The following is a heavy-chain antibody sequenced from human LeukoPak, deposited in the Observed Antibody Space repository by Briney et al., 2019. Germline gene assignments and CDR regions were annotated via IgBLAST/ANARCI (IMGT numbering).Heavy chain of an antibody. CDR1: GFTFSYYG. D-gene: IGHD1-1*01. CDR2: ISYDGSNK. Sequence: GRSLRLSCAAYGFTFSYYGMHWVRQAPGKGLEWVAVISYDGSNKYYADSVKDRFTISRDNSKNTLYLQMNSLRAEDMAVYYCVKRWTGTTIGQQDYWGQGTLVTVSS. V-gene: IGHV3-30*18. CDR3: VKRWTGTTIGQQDY. J-gene: IGHJ4*02.